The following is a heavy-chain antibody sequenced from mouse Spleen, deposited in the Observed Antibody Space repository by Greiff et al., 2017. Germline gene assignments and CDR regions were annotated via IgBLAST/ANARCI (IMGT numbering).Heavy chain of an antibody. CDR3: ARRGNYEGYYAMDY. V-gene: IGHV1-18*01. Sequence: EVMLQQSGPELVKPGASVKIPCKASGYTFTDYNMDWVKQSHGKSLEWIGDINPNNGGTIYNQKFKGKATLTVDKSSSTAYMELRSLTSEDTAVYYCARRGNYEGYYAMDYWGQGTSVTVSS. D-gene: IGHD2-1*01. CDR2: INPNNGGT. CDR1: GYTFTDYN. J-gene: IGHJ4*01.